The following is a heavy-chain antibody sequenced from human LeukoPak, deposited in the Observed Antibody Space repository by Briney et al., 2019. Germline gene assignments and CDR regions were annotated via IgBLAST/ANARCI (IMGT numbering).Heavy chain of an antibody. V-gene: IGHV3-15*01. D-gene: IGHD6-19*01. CDR1: GFTFSNAW. CDR3: TRDSRYSSGWPDY. Sequence: GGSLRLSCAASGFTFSNAWMSWVRQAPGKGLEWVGRIKSKTDGGTTDYAAPVKGRFTISRDDSKNTLYLQMNSLKTEDTAVYYCTRDSRYSSGWPDYWGQGTLVTVSS. J-gene: IGHJ4*02. CDR2: IKSKTDGGTT.